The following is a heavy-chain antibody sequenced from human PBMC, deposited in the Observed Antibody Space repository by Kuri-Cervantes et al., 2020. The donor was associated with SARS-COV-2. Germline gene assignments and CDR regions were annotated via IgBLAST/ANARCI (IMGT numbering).Heavy chain of an antibody. V-gene: IGHV4-39*01. Sequence: GSLRLSCTVSGASISRCTYYWGWVRQPPGKRLEWIGSVYHTGSTFYNPSLKSRVTISVDTSKDQYSLKLTSVTAADTAVYYCARTLDIWGQGTMVTVSS. J-gene: IGHJ3*02. CDR1: GASISRCTYY. CDR3: ARTLDI. CDR2: VYHTGST.